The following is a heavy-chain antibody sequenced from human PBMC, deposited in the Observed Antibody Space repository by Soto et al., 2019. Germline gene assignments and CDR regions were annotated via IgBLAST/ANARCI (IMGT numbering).Heavy chain of an antibody. D-gene: IGHD3-22*01. J-gene: IGHJ4*02. Sequence: EVQLLESGGDLIQPGGSLRLSCAASGFTFSSYAMSWVRQAPGKGLGWVSAISSSGGSTFYADSVKGRFTISRDNSRNTLYLQMNSLRAEDTAIYYCAKYQPMTQPRPYVEYWGQGTLVTVSS. V-gene: IGHV3-23*01. CDR3: AKYQPMTQPRPYVEY. CDR1: GFTFSSYA. CDR2: ISSSGGST.